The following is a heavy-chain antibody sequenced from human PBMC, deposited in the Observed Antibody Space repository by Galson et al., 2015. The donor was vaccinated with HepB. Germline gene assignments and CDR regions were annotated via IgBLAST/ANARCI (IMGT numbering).Heavy chain of an antibody. D-gene: IGHD1-7*01. V-gene: IGHV6-1*01. CDR3: ARDEGSWNFRFCWFDP. J-gene: IGHJ5*02. CDR2: TYYRSKWYS. CDR1: GDSVSSNSAA. Sequence: CAISGDSVSSNSAAWNWIRQSPSRGLEWLGRTYYRSKWYSDYAVSVKSRINIIPDTSKNQFSLQLNSVTPEDTAVYYCARDEGSWNFRFCWFDPWGQGTLVTVSS.